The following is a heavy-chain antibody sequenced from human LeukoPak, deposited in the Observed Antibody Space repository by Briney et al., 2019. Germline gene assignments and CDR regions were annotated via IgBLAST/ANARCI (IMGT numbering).Heavy chain of an antibody. Sequence: GASVKVSCKASGGTFSSYAISWVRQAPGQGLEWVGRINPNSGGTNYAQKFQGRVTMTRDTSISTAYMELSSLMSDDTAVYYCATIYSTVFDYWGQGTLVTVSS. J-gene: IGHJ4*02. CDR3: ATIYSTVFDY. CDR1: GGTFSSYA. CDR2: INPNSGGT. D-gene: IGHD2-21*01. V-gene: IGHV1-2*06.